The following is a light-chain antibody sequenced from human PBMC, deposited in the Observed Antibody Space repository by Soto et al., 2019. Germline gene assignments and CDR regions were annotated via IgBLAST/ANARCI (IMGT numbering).Light chain of an antibody. Sequence: DIQMTQSPSSLSASVGDRVTITCRASQDISNYLAWFQQKPGKVPNLLIYTASTLQSGVPSRFSGSGSGRQFTHTSSRLQPEYVSTDYCQKYNIVPLTFGVGTKLEVK. J-gene: IGKJ4*01. V-gene: IGKV1-27*01. CDR3: QKYNIVPLT. CDR1: QDISNY. CDR2: TAS.